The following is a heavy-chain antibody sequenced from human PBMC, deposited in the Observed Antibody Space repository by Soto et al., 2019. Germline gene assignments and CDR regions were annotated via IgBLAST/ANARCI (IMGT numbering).Heavy chain of an antibody. D-gene: IGHD6-19*01. CDR1: GFTFDDYG. CDR2: ISWNSGSI. J-gene: IGHJ4*02. V-gene: IGHV3-9*01. Sequence: GGSLRLSCAASGFTFDDYGMHWVRQAPGKGLEWVSGISWNSGSIGYADSVKGRFTISRDNAKNSLYLQMNSLRAEDTALYCCAKDGGKWLVGYYFDYWGQGTLVTVSS. CDR3: AKDGGKWLVGYYFDY.